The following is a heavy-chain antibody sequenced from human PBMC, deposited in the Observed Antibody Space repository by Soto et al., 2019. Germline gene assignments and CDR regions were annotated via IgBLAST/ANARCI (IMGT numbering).Heavy chain of an antibody. V-gene: IGHV4-39*01. D-gene: IGHD3-22*01. CDR2: IYYSGST. J-gene: IGHJ3*02. CDR3: ARSVLNYYDSSGYYYVWNAFDI. CDR1: GGSISSSRYY. Sequence: SETLALACAVSGGSISSSRYYWGWIRQPPGKGLEWIGSIYYSGSTYYNPSLKSRVTISVDTSKNQFSLKLSSVTAADTAVYYCARSVLNYYDSSGYYYVWNAFDIWGQGTMVTVSS.